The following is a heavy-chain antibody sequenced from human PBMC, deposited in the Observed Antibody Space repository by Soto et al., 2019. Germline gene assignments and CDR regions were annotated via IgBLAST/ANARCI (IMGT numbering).Heavy chain of an antibody. V-gene: IGHV4-39*01. CDR2: IYYSGST. D-gene: IGHD4-17*01. J-gene: IGHJ5*02. CDR1: GGSISSSSYY. Sequence: SETLSLTCTVSGGSISSSSYYWGWIRQPPGKGLEWIGSIYYSGSTYYNPSLKSRVTISVDTSKNQFSLKLSSVTAADTAVYYCARSDYCVYVVSSPYNWFDPWGKGTLVTVSS. CDR3: ARSDYCVYVVSSPYNWFDP.